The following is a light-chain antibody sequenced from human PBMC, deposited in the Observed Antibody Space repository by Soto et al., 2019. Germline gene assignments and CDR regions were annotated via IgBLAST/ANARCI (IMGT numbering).Light chain of an antibody. J-gene: IGLJ1*01. CDR3: CSYAGSGTNV. CDR1: SSDVGGYDY. CDR2: EVS. V-gene: IGLV2-14*01. Sequence: QSALTQPASVSGSPGQSITISCTGTSSDVGGYDYVSWYQLHPGKAPKLMVFEVSNRPSGVSYRFSGSKSGNTASLTISGLQAEDEADYYCCSYAGSGTNVFGTGTKLTVL.